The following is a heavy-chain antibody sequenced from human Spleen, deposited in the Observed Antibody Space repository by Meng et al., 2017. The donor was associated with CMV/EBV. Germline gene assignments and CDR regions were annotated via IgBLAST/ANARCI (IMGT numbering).Heavy chain of an antibody. J-gene: IGHJ4*02. V-gene: IGHV3-7*01. D-gene: IGHD2-15*01. CDR1: GFTFSNYW. Sequence: GGSLRLSCAASGFTFSNYWMSWVRQAPGKGLEWLANIKQDGSEKYYVDSVKGRFTISRGTANKSLYLQMNSLRVEDTAVYYCAREGRDLDYWGQGTLVTVSS. CDR3: AREGRDLDY. CDR2: IKQDGSEK.